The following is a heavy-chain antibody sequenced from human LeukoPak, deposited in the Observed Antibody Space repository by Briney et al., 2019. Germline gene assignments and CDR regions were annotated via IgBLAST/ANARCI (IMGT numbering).Heavy chain of an antibody. D-gene: IGHD3-3*01. J-gene: IGHJ6*03. Sequence: SSETLSPTCTVSGGSISSYYWSWIRQPPGKGLEWIGYIYYSGSTNYNPSLKSRVTKSVDTSKNQFSLKLSSVTAADTAVYCCARGMTYYDFWSGYHTDYYYYYTDVWGKGTTVTVSS. V-gene: IGHV4-59*01. CDR1: GGSISSYY. CDR3: ARGMTYYDFWSGYHTDYYYYYTDV. CDR2: IYYSGST.